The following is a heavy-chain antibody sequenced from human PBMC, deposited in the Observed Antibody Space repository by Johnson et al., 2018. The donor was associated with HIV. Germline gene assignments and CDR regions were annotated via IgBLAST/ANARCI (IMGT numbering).Heavy chain of an antibody. D-gene: IGHD1-26*01. Sequence: QVQLVESGGCFVKPGGSLRLSCAASGFTFSDYYMSWIRQAPGKGLEWVSNISRSGCTIYHADSVKGRLIISRDNAKNSLYLQMNSLRAEDTAVYYCAKGPWDLPHAFNIWGRGTMVIVSS. V-gene: IGHV3-11*01. CDR3: AKGPWDLPHAFNI. CDR2: ISRSGCTI. J-gene: IGHJ3*02. CDR1: GFTFSDYY.